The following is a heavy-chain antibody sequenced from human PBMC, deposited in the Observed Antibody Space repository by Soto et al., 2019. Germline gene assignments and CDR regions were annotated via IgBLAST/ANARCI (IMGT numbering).Heavy chain of an antibody. Sequence: GASVKVSCKASGGTFSSYAISWVRQAPGQGLEWMGGIIPIFGTANYAQKFQGRVTITADESTSTAYMELSSLRSEDTAVYYCARDEYSSSWYSGYNWFDPWGQGTLVTVSS. D-gene: IGHD6-13*01. J-gene: IGHJ5*02. CDR2: IIPIFGTA. V-gene: IGHV1-69*13. CDR1: GGTFSSYA. CDR3: ARDEYSSSWYSGYNWFDP.